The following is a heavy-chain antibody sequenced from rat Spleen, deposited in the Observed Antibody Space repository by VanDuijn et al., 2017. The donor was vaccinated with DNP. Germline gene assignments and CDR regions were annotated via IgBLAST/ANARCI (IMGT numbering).Heavy chain of an antibody. CDR1: GFTFSDYA. CDR3: ASLNNYNWFAY. Sequence: EVQLVESGGGLVQPGRSLKLSCAASGFTFSDYAMAWVRQAPKKGLEWVATIIYDVSRTYYRDSVKGRFTISRDNAKSTLYLQMDSLRSEDTATYYCASLNNYNWFAYWGQGVTVTVSS. J-gene: IGHJ2*01. D-gene: IGHD1-10*01. V-gene: IGHV5-17*01. CDR2: IIYDVSRT.